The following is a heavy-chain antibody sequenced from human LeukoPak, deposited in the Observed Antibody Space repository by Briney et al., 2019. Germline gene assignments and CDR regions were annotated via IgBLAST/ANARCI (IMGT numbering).Heavy chain of an antibody. V-gene: IGHV4-39*01. J-gene: IGHJ4*02. CDR1: GGSISSNSYY. CDR3: ARTPGQKYYDSSGPFDY. CDR2: IYYSGST. Sequence: PSETLSLTCAVSGGSISSNSYYWGWIRQPPGKGLEWIGSIYYSGSTYYNPSLKSRVTISVDTSQNQFSLKLSSVTAADTAVYYCARTPGQKYYDSSGPFDYWGQGTLVTVSS. D-gene: IGHD3-22*01.